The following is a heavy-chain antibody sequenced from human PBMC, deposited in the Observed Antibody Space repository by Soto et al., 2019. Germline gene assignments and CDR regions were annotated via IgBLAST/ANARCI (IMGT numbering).Heavy chain of an antibody. CDR1: GDSISSGGYS. D-gene: IGHD6-13*01. CDR3: ASSVAVSAAGVFDY. Sequence: SETLSLTCAVSGDSISSGGYSWSWVRQPPGKGLEWIGYSYHNGNTDYSGSPYYNPSLKSRVTISVDGSKNQFSLRLISVIVAGTAVYYCASSVAVSAAGVFDYWGQGALVTVSS. CDR2: SYHNGNTDYSGSP. V-gene: IGHV4-30-2*01. J-gene: IGHJ4*02.